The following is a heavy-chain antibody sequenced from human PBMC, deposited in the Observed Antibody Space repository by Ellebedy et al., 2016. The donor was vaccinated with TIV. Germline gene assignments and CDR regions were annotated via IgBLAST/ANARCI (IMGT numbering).Heavy chain of an antibody. CDR2: ISSSSSTI. CDR1: GFTFSSYS. Sequence: GESLKISXAASGFTFSSYSMNWVRQAPGKGLEWVSYISSSSSTIYYADSVKGRFTISRDNAKNSLYLQMNSLRDEDTAVYYCARDLPFEQLVPAPPGYMDVWGKGTTVTVSS. CDR3: ARDLPFEQLVPAPPGYMDV. D-gene: IGHD6-6*01. V-gene: IGHV3-48*02. J-gene: IGHJ6*03.